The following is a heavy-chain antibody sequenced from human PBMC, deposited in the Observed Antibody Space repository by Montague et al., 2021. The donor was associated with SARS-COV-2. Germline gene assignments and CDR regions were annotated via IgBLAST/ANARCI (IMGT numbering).Heavy chain of an antibody. J-gene: IGHJ4*02. D-gene: IGHD3-22*01. Sequence: SLRFSCAASGFTFRSYAMSWVRQAPGKGLEWVSAISGGGGTTYYADSVKGRFTISRDNSKNTLYLQMNSLRAEDTAVYYCAKIWVISGGDYWGQGTLVTVSS. CDR2: ISGGGGTT. CDR3: AKIWVISGGDY. V-gene: IGHV3-23*01. CDR1: GFTFRSYA.